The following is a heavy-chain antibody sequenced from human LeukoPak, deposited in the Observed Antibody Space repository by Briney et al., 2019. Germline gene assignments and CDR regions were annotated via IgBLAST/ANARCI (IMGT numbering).Heavy chain of an antibody. CDR1: GFTSSSYW. Sequence: GGSLRLSCAASGFTSSSYWMHWVRQAPGKGLVWVSRINSDGSSTSYADSVKGRFTISRDNAKNTLYLQMNSLRAEDTAVYYCARVSGNDAFDIWGQGTMVTVSS. D-gene: IGHD3-3*01. V-gene: IGHV3-74*01. CDR2: INSDGSST. J-gene: IGHJ3*02. CDR3: ARVSGNDAFDI.